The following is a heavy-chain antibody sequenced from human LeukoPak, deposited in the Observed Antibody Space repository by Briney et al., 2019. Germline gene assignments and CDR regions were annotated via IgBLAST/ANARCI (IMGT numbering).Heavy chain of an antibody. CDR1: GFTFSSYG. V-gene: IGHV3-30*02. Sequence: GGSLRLSCAASGFTFSSYGMHWVRQAPGKGLEWVAFIRYDGSNKYYADSVKGRFTISRDNSKNTLYLQMNSLRAADTAVYYCAKDLWFGYRSSPDYWGQGTLVTVSS. J-gene: IGHJ4*02. D-gene: IGHD6-13*01. CDR2: IRYDGSNK. CDR3: AKDLWFGYRSSPDY.